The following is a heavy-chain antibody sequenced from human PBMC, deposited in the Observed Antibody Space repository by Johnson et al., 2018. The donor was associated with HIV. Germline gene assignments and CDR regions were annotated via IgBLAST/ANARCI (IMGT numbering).Heavy chain of an antibody. CDR2: LSYDGSNK. CDR3: ARDDGGGGDAFDI. J-gene: IGHJ3*02. CDR1: GFTFSSYA. Sequence: QVQLVESGGGVVQPGRSLRLSCAASGFTFSSYAMHWVRQAPGKGLEWVAVLSYDGSNKYYADSVKGRFTISRDNSKNTLYLQMNSLRAEDTAVYYCARDDGGGGDAFDIWGQGTMVTVSS. D-gene: IGHD2-15*01. V-gene: IGHV3-30*04.